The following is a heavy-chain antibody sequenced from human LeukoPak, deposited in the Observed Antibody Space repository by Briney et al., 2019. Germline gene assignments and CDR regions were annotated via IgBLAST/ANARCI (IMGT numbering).Heavy chain of an antibody. Sequence: SQTLSLTCTVSGDSISSGSYYWSWIRQPAGKGLEWIGRIYTSESTNYNPSLKSRVTISADTSKNQFSLKLSSVSAADTAVYYCARASDSSDTSGWVPFDYWGQGTLVTVSS. V-gene: IGHV4-61*02. CDR3: ARASDSSDTSGWVPFDY. CDR2: IYTSEST. CDR1: GDSISSGSYY. D-gene: IGHD3-22*01. J-gene: IGHJ4*02.